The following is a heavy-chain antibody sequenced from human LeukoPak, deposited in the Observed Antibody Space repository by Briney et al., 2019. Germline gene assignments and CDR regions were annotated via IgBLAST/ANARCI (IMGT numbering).Heavy chain of an antibody. CDR2: IKQDGSEK. J-gene: IGHJ6*02. Sequence: QPGGPLRLSCAASGFTFSSYWMSWVRQAPGKGLEWVANIKQDGSEKYYVDSVKGRFTISRDNAKNSLYLQMNSLRAEDTAVYYCARVERRYYYYGMDVWGQGTTVTVSS. V-gene: IGHV3-7*01. CDR3: ARVERRYYYYGMDV. CDR1: GFTFSSYW.